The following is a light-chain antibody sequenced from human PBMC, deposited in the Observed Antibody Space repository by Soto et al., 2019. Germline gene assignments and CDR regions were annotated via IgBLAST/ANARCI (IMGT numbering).Light chain of an antibody. V-gene: IGKV3-15*01. J-gene: IGKJ5*01. CDR2: GAS. CDR3: QQYNSWPPIT. CDR1: ESVSSN. Sequence: EVVLTQSPGTLSLYRGERATLSCRASESVSSNLAWYQQRPGQAPRLVIYGASTRATGIPARFSGGGSGTEFTLTISSLQSEDFAVYYCQQYNSWPPITFGQGTRLEI.